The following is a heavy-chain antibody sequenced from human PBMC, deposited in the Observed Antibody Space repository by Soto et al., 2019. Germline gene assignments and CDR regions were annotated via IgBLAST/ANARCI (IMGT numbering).Heavy chain of an antibody. Sequence: SETLSLTCTVSGGSIGTYYWTWIRQPAGKGLEWIGRIHTSGGANYNPSLKSRVTMSVDTSKNQFSLNLGSVTAADTAVYFCVRDSMLRVRHPEGYYFGLDVWGQGTTVTVSS. CDR2: IHTSGGA. D-gene: IGHD3-10*01. V-gene: IGHV4-4*07. CDR1: GGSIGTYY. CDR3: VRDSMLRVRHPEGYYFGLDV. J-gene: IGHJ6*02.